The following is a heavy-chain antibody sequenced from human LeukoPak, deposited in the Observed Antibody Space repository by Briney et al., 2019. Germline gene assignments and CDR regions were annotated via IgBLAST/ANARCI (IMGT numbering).Heavy chain of an antibody. Sequence: SQTLSLTCTVSGGSVNSGSYYWDWIRQPPGKGLEWIGYIYYSGSTNYNPSLKSRVTISVDTSKNQFSLKLSSVTAADTAVYYCARAAYSGSYHSDYWGQGTLVTVSS. CDR3: ARAAYSGSYHSDY. J-gene: IGHJ4*02. CDR2: IYYSGST. V-gene: IGHV4-61*01. CDR1: GGSVNSGSYY. D-gene: IGHD1-26*01.